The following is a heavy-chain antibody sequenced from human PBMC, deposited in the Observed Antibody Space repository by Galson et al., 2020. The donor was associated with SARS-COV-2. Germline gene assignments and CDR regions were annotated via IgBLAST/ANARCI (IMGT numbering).Heavy chain of an antibody. V-gene: IGHV4-59*08. J-gene: IGHJ4*02. D-gene: IGHD5-12*01. CDR1: GGSISRYY. Sequence: SATLSLTCTVSGGSISRYYWSWVRQHPGKGLEWIGYIYYSGTTNYNPSLKSRVTISVDTSTSQFSHKRSSVTAADTAVYYCARGFDYWGQGTLVTFSS. CDR2: IYYSGTT. CDR3: ARGFDY.